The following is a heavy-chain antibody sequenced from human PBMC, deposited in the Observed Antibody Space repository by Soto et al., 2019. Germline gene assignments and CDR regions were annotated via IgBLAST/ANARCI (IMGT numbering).Heavy chain of an antibody. J-gene: IGHJ4*02. CDR3: AKDQRRYCSSTSCSSIDY. CDR2: ISGSGGST. CDR1: GFTFNSYA. V-gene: IGHV3-23*01. Sequence: GGSLRLSCAASGFTFNSYAMSWVRQAPGKGLEWVSAISGSGGSTYYADSVKGRFTISRDNSKNTLYLQMNSLRAEDTAVYYCAKDQRRYCSSTSCSSIDYWGQGTLVTVSS. D-gene: IGHD2-2*01.